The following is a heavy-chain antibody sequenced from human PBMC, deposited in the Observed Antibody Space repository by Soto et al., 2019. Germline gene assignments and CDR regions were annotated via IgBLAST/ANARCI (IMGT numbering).Heavy chain of an antibody. J-gene: IGHJ4*02. CDR2: ISYDGSNK. V-gene: IGHV3-30-3*01. Sequence: QVQLVESGGGVVQPGRSLRLSCAASGFTFSSYAMHWVRQAPGKGLEWVAVISYDGSNKYYADSVKGRFTISRDNSKNTRYLQMNSLRAEDTAVYYCARDQCSGGSCFLDYWGQGTLVTVSS. CDR3: ARDQCSGGSCFLDY. CDR1: GFTFSSYA. D-gene: IGHD2-15*01.